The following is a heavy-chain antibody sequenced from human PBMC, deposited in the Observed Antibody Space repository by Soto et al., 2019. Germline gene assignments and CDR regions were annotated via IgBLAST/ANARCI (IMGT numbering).Heavy chain of an antibody. J-gene: IGHJ5*02. CDR2: ISGSGGIT. D-gene: IGHD2-15*01. Sequence: EVQLLESGGGLVQPGGSLRLSCAASGITFSSYAMNWVRQAPGKGLEWVSSISGSGGITHYADSVKGRFTISRDNSKNTLYLQMNTLRAEATAIYYCAKAVATTFGWFDPWGQGTLVTVSS. V-gene: IGHV3-23*01. CDR1: GITFSSYA. CDR3: AKAVATTFGWFDP.